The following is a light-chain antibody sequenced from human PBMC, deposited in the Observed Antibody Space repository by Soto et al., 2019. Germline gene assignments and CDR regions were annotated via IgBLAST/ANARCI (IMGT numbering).Light chain of an antibody. CDR2: ESS. V-gene: IGKV1-39*01. CDR1: QSIDTH. Sequence: DIRMTQSPSSLSASVGDRVTIACRASQSIDTHLNWYQQHQGKAPNTLIYESSNLQSGVPSSFSGSGCGTDFSLTISGLQPDDSATYYCQQTYSPPATFGQGTKVYIK. J-gene: IGKJ1*01. CDR3: QQTYSPPAT.